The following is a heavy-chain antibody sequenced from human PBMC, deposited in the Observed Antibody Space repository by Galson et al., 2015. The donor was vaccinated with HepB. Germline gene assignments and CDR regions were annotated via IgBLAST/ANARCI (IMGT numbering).Heavy chain of an antibody. CDR3: ARMFVVPAAYDY. J-gene: IGHJ4*02. CDR1: GGSFSGYY. Sequence: TLSLTCAVYGGSFSGYYWSWIRQPPGKGLEWIGKINHSGSTNYNPSLKSRVTISVDTSKNQFSLKLNAVTAADTAVYYCARMFVVPAAYDYWGQGTLVTVSS. CDR2: INHSGST. D-gene: IGHD2-2*01. V-gene: IGHV4-34*01.